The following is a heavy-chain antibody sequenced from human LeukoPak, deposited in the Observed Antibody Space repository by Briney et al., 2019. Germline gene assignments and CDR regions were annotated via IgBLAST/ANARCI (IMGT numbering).Heavy chain of an antibody. J-gene: IGHJ4*02. CDR2: IYYSGST. D-gene: IGHD2-2*01. CDR3: ARVGYHIFDY. V-gene: IGHV4-59*01. CDR1: GGSINNYY. Sequence: SETLSLTCTVSGGSINNYYWSWIRQPPGKGLEWIGYIYYSGSTNYNPSLKSRVTISLDTSKTQFSLMLPSVTAADTAVYYCARVGYHIFDYWGQGTLVTVSS.